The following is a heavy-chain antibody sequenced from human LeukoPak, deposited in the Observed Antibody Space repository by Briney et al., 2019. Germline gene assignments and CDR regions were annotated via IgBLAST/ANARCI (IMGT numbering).Heavy chain of an antibody. D-gene: IGHD6-13*01. CDR1: GFTFSSYS. J-gene: IGHJ4*02. CDR2: ISSGSSYI. V-gene: IGHV3-21*01. CDR3: ASSGRAAGDY. Sequence: PGGSLRLSCAASGFTFSSYSMNWVRQAPGKGLEWVSSISSGSSYIYYADSVKGRFTISRDNAKNSLYLQMNSLRAEDTAVYYCASSGRAAGDYWGQGTLVTVSS.